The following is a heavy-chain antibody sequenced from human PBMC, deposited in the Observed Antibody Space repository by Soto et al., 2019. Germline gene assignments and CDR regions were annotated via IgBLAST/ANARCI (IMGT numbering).Heavy chain of an antibody. CDR1: GFTFSSYW. Sequence: GGSLRLSCAASGFTFSSYWMSWVRQAPGKGLEWVAVIWYDGSNKYYADSVKGRFTISRDNSKNTLYLQMNSLRAEDTAVYYCARGYCSGGSCYSIFGHWFDPWGQGTLVTVSS. J-gene: IGHJ5*02. CDR2: IWYDGSNK. V-gene: IGHV3-33*08. D-gene: IGHD2-15*01. CDR3: ARGYCSGGSCYSIFGHWFDP.